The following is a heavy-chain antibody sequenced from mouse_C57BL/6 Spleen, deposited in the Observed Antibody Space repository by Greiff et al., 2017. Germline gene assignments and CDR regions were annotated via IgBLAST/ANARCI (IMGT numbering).Heavy chain of an antibody. CDR2: IDPETGGT. V-gene: IGHV1-15*01. D-gene: IGHD1-1*01. Sequence: QVQLQQSGAELVRPGASVTLSCKASGYTFTDYEMHWVKQTPVHGLEWIGAIDPETGGTAYNQKFTGKAILTADKSSSTAYMELRSLTSEDSAVYYCTRGTTVVDWYFDVWGTGTTVTVSS. CDR1: GYTFTDYE. J-gene: IGHJ1*03. CDR3: TRGTTVVDWYFDV.